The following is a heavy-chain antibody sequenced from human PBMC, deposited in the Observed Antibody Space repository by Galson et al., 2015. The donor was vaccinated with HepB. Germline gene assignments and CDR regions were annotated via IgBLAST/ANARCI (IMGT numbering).Heavy chain of an antibody. CDR3: ARVRGWFGELYWFDP. CDR1: GYTFTSYG. Sequence: SVKVSCEASGYTFTSYGISWVRQAPGQGLEWMGWISAYNGNTNYAQKLQGRVTMTTDTSTSTAYMELRSLRSDDTAVYYCARVRGWFGELYWFDPWGQGTLVTVSS. J-gene: IGHJ5*02. CDR2: ISAYNGNT. V-gene: IGHV1-18*04. D-gene: IGHD3-10*01.